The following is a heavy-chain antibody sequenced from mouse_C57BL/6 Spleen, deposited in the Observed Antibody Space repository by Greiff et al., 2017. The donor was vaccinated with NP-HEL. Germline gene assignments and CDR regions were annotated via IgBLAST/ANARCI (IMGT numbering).Heavy chain of an antibody. CDR1: GYTFTSYW. D-gene: IGHD2-1*01. V-gene: IGHV1-69*01. J-gene: IGHJ4*01. Sequence: QVQLQQPGAELVMPGASVKLSCKASGYTFTSYWMHWVKQRPGQGLEWIGEIDPSDSYTNYNQKFKGKSTLTVDKSSSTAYMQLSSLASEDSAVYYCARGLPCMDYWGQGTSVTVSS. CDR3: ARGLPCMDY. CDR2: IDPSDSYT.